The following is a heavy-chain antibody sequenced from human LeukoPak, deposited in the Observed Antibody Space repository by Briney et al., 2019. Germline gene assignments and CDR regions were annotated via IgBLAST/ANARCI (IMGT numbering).Heavy chain of an antibody. D-gene: IGHD3-10*01. CDR3: ARSITMVRGANSPHFDY. V-gene: IGHV3-30-3*01. Sequence: GGSLRLSCAASGFTFSSYAMHWVRQAPGKGLEWVAVMSYDGSNKYYADSVKGRFTISRDNSKNTLYLQMNSLRAEDTAVYYCARSITMVRGANSPHFDYWGQGTLVTVSS. J-gene: IGHJ4*02. CDR1: GFTFSSYA. CDR2: MSYDGSNK.